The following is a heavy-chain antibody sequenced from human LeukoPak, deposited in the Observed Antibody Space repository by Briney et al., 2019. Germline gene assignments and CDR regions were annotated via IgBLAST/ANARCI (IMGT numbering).Heavy chain of an antibody. CDR3: AGRDRSTGYSFDY. V-gene: IGHV4-4*07. Sequence: PSGTLSLTCLVAADSITTYYWSWFRQPAGDRPQWIGQIHIDGTRKYNPSLKSRVAMSIDTSKNQVSLDVFSVTAADTAVYYCAGRDRSTGYSFDYWGRGALVTVSS. D-gene: IGHD6-25*01. CDR2: IHIDGTR. J-gene: IGHJ4*02. CDR1: ADSITTYY.